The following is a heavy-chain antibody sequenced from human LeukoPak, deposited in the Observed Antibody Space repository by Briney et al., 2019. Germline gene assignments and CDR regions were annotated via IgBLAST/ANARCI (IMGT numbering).Heavy chain of an antibody. CDR1: GGSFSGYY. J-gene: IGHJ4*02. Sequence: SETLSLTCAVYGGSFSGYYWSWIRQPPGKGLEWIGEINHSGSTNYNPSLKSRVTISVDTSKNQFSLKLSSVTAADTAVYYCARGRARWELLERSNVPFDYWGQGTLVTVSS. D-gene: IGHD1-26*01. CDR2: INHSGST. V-gene: IGHV4-34*01. CDR3: ARGRARWELLERSNVPFDY.